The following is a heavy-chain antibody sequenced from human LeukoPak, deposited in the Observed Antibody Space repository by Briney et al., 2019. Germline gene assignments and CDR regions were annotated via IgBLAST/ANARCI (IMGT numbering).Heavy chain of an antibody. CDR3: AKVLGYYDSSGYYQEGGFDY. D-gene: IGHD3-22*01. Sequence: GGSLRLSCAASGFTLDDYAMHWVRQPPGKGLEWVSLISGDGSSQYYADSVKGRFTISRDNSKNSLYLQMNSLRTEDTALYYCAKVLGYYDSSGYYQEGGFDYWGQGTLVTVSS. CDR1: GFTLDDYA. V-gene: IGHV3-43*02. CDR2: ISGDGSSQ. J-gene: IGHJ4*02.